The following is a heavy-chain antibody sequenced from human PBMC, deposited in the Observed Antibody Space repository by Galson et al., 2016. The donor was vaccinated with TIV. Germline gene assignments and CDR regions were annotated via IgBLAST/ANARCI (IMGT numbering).Heavy chain of an antibody. V-gene: IGHV3-49*03. CDR1: GFSFSDNA. D-gene: IGHD2-15*01. CDR3: ARGRVDI. J-gene: IGHJ4*02. CDR2: IRSKAYGGTA. Sequence: SLRLSCAVSGFSFSDNAISWFRQTPEKGLEWVGFIRSKAYGGTAEYAASVRGRFTISREDSRSTAYLQMDSLQSEDTAVSNCARGRVDIWGRGTLVTVSS.